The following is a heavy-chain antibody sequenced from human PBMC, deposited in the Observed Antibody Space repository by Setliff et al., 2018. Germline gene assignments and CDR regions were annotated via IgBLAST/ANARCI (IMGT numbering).Heavy chain of an antibody. CDR1: GYSISSGFS. CDR2: ILFSGDT. V-gene: IGHV4-38-2*01. J-gene: IGHJ4*02. CDR3: RYWSGYYKNDY. D-gene: IGHD3-3*01. Sequence: PSETLSLTCAVSGYSISSGFSWVWIRQSPGKGLEWIGRILFSGDTYYNPSLKSRLTISVDASTNQFSLKLYSVTAADTAVYYCRYWSGYYKNDYWAQGTLVTVSS.